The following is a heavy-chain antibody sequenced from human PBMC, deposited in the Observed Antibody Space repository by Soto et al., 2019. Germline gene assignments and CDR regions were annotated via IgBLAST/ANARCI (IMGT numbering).Heavy chain of an antibody. J-gene: IGHJ6*02. CDR3: ARAWGTDIFTGYPAINYYYGMDV. CDR1: GYTFTGYY. CDR2: INPDSGGT. D-gene: IGHD3-9*01. Sequence: QVQLVQSGAEVKKPGASVKVSCKASGYTFTGYYMHWVRQAPGQGLERMGWINPDSGGTNYAQKFQGWVTMTSDTSISTAYVELSRLRSDDTAVYYCARAWGTDIFTGYPAINYYYGMDVWGQGTTVTVSS. V-gene: IGHV1-2*04.